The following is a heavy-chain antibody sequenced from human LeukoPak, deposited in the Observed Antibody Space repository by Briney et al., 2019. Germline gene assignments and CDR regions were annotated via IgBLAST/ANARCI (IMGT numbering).Heavy chain of an antibody. CDR3: ARDTYCTGGRCYSRVGY. CDR2: INTNTGNP. D-gene: IGHD2-15*01. CDR1: GYTFTSYY. Sequence: GASVKVSCKASGYTFTSYYMHWVRQAPGQGLEWMGWINTNTGNPMYARGFTERFVFSWDTSVTTAYLQINSLKPEDTAVYFCARDTYCTGGRCYSRVGYWGQGTVVTVSS. J-gene: IGHJ4*02. V-gene: IGHV7-4-1*02.